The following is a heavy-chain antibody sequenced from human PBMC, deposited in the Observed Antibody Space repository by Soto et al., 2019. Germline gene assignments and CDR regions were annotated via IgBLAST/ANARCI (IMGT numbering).Heavy chain of an antibody. CDR1: GYTFTGYY. Sequence: EASVKVSCKASGYTFTGYYMHWVRQAPGQGLEWMGWINPNSGGTNYAQKFQGWVTMTRDTSISTAYMELSRLRSDDTAVYYCARAPNLSSGWSTGFIDYWGQGTLVTVSS. V-gene: IGHV1-2*04. CDR2: INPNSGGT. D-gene: IGHD6-19*01. J-gene: IGHJ4*02. CDR3: ARAPNLSSGWSTGFIDY.